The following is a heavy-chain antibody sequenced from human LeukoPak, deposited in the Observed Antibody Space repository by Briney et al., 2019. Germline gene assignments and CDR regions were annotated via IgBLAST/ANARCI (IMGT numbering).Heavy chain of an antibody. CDR3: ARDHSGYFPAFDY. D-gene: IGHD3-22*01. J-gene: IGHJ4*02. CDR2: INTSGST. V-gene: IGHV4-61*02. Sequence: SETLSLTCTVSGGSMTSGSYYWNWIRQPAGKGLEWIGRINTSGSTNYNPSLKSRVTISVDTSKNQFSLKLSSVTAADTAVYYCARDHSGYFPAFDYWGQGALVTVSS. CDR1: GGSMTSGSYY.